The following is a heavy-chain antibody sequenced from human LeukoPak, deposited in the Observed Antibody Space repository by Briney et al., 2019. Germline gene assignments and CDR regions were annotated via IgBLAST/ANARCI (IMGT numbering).Heavy chain of an antibody. Sequence: ASVTVSCTASGYTFTSYDINWVRQSTGQGLEWMGWMNPNSANTGYAQKFQGRVTTTRNTSISTAYMELSSLRSEDTAVYYCARLASSSWPLYYYYGMDVWGQGTTVTVSS. D-gene: IGHD6-13*01. CDR1: GYTFTSYD. J-gene: IGHJ6*02. CDR2: MNPNSANT. CDR3: ARLASSSWPLYYYYGMDV. V-gene: IGHV1-8*01.